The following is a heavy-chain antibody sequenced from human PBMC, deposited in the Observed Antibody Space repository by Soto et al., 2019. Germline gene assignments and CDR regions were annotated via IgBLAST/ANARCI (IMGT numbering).Heavy chain of an antibody. CDR1: GASISSTNW. Sequence: SETLSLTCAVSGASISSTNWWSWVRQPPGKGLEWIGEISHTGSTNYNPSLKSRVTISVDNSKNQFSLRLSSVTAADTAVYYCARTGILLWSRVAYYFDYWGQGTLVTVSS. J-gene: IGHJ4*02. CDR2: ISHTGST. CDR3: ARTGILLWSRVAYYFDY. V-gene: IGHV4-4*02. D-gene: IGHD5-18*01.